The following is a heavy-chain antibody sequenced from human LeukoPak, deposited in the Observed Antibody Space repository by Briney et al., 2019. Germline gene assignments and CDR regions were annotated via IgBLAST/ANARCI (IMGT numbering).Heavy chain of an antibody. CDR3: ARDLTHRRNYDSSGNQLVSAF. D-gene: IGHD3-22*01. Sequence: ASVKVSCKASGYTFTNYGISWVRQAPGQGLECMGWISGYNGNTKYAQKFQGRVTMTTDTSTSTAYMELRSLRSDDTAVYYCARDLTHRRNYDSSGNQLVSAFWGQGTLVTVSS. CDR1: GYTFTNYG. V-gene: IGHV1-18*01. CDR2: ISGYNGNT. J-gene: IGHJ4*02.